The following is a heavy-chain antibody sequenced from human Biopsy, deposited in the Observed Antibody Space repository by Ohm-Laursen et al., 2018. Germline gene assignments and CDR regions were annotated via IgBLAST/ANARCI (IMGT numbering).Heavy chain of an antibody. CDR1: GGSVRSPDHR. J-gene: IGHJ4*02. D-gene: IGHD3-10*01. Sequence: SETLSLTCTVSGGSVRSPDHRWNWVRRAPGKGLEWIGNIYYSWTTLYNPSLGGRVTMDLDRSTNQFSLKLKSVTSADTAVYFCARAYFYGMGTSNYFLDSWGQGVLVTVSS. CDR3: ARAYFYGMGTSNYFLDS. CDR2: IYYSWTT. V-gene: IGHV4-61*08.